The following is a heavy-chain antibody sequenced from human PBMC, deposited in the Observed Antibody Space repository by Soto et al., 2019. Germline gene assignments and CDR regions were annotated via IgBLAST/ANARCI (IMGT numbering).Heavy chain of an antibody. D-gene: IGHD5-18*01. Sequence: QVQLVQSGAEVKKPGASVKVSCKASGYTFISYAMNWVRQAPGQRLEWMGWINAGNGNTKYSQKFQGRVTITRDTSASTSYMELSSLRSEDTAVYYCARDPGYSYGYNWGQGTLVTVSS. CDR3: ARDPGYSYGYN. V-gene: IGHV1-3*01. CDR1: GYTFISYA. CDR2: INAGNGNT. J-gene: IGHJ4*02.